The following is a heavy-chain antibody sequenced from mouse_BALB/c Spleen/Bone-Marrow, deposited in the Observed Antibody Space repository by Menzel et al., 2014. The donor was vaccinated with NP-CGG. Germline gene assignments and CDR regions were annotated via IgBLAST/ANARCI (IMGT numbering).Heavy chain of an antibody. Sequence: VQLQQSGAELVRPGTQVKLSCKASGYTFTSYWMNWVKQRPGRGLEWIGRIDPSDSETHYNQKFKDKATLTVDKSSSTAYIQLSSLTSEDSAVYYCARWGAYFDYWGQGTTLTVSS. J-gene: IGHJ2*01. CDR2: IDPSDSET. CDR3: ARWGAYFDY. V-gene: IGHV1-61*01. CDR1: GYTFTSYW.